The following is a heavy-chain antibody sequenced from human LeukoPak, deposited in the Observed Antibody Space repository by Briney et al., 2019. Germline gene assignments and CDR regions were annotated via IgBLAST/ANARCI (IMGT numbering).Heavy chain of an antibody. J-gene: IGHJ4*02. Sequence: ASVKVSCKASGYTFTSYDINWVRQATGQGLEWMGWISAYNGNTNYAQKLQGRVTMTTDTSTSTAYMELRSLRSDDTAVYYCAREPPYSGYDSHPPVDYWGQGTLVTVSS. D-gene: IGHD5-12*01. CDR1: GYTFTSYD. V-gene: IGHV1-18*01. CDR3: AREPPYSGYDSHPPVDY. CDR2: ISAYNGNT.